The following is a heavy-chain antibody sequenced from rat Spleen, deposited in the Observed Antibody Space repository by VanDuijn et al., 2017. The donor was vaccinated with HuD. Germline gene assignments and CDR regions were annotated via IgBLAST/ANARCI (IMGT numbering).Heavy chain of an antibody. V-gene: IGHV5-29*01. D-gene: IGHD1-9*01. Sequence: EVQLVESGGGLVQAGRSLKLSCAASGFTFSNYDMAWVRQAPTKGLEWVATISFDGSHTYYRDSVKGRFTISRDNAKSTLSLQMDSLRSEDTATYYCARRHYGYTDYFDYWGQGVMVTVSS. CDR2: ISFDGSHT. CDR3: ARRHYGYTDYFDY. J-gene: IGHJ2*01. CDR1: GFTFSNYD.